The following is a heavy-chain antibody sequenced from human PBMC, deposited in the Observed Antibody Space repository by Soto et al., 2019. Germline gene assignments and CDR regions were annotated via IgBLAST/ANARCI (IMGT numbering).Heavy chain of an antibody. Sequence: ASVKVSCKASGYTFTSYGISWVRQAPGQGLEWMGWISAYNGNTNYAQKLQGRVTMTTDTSTSTAYMELRSLRSDDTAVYYCARKQKGDMMAGLDYWGQGTLVTVSS. J-gene: IGHJ4*02. V-gene: IGHV1-18*01. CDR1: GYTFTSYG. CDR3: ARKQKGDMMAGLDY. CDR2: ISAYNGNT. D-gene: IGHD5-12*01.